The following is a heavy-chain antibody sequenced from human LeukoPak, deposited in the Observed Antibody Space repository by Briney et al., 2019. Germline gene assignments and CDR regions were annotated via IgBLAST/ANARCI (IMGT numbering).Heavy chain of an antibody. V-gene: IGHV4-59*11. CDR1: GDSISSHY. Sequence: SETLSLTRNASGDSISSHYWNWIRQPPGKGLEWIGYIYYSGSTNHNPSLKSRVTLTVDTSKNQLSLKLSSVTAADTAVYYCARAGDYSNFDYWGQGTLVTVSS. CDR3: ARAGDYSNFDY. J-gene: IGHJ4*02. D-gene: IGHD4-11*01. CDR2: IYYSGST.